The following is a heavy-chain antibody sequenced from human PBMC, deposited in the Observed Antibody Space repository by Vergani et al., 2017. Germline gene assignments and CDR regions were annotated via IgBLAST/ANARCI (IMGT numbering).Heavy chain of an antibody. J-gene: IGHJ4*02. CDR3: ARVQIRGSDYFDY. CDR1: GGSISSYY. CDR2: IYYSGST. Sequence: QVQLQESGPGLVKPSETLSLTCTVSGGSISSYYWSWIRQPPGKGLEWIGYIYYSGSTNYNPSLKSRVTISVDTSKNQFSLKLSSGTAADTAVYYCARVQIRGSDYFDYWGQGTLVTVSS. V-gene: IGHV4-59*01. D-gene: IGHD1-26*01.